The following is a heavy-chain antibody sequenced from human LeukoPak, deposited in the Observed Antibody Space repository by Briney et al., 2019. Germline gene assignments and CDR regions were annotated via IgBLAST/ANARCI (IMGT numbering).Heavy chain of an antibody. Sequence: ASVKVSCKASGGTFSSYAISWVRQAPGQGLEWMGGIIPIFGTANYAQKFQGRVTITADESTSTAYMELSSLRSEDTAVYYCARGLSYILTGPDNWFDPWGQGTLVTVSS. CDR3: ARGLSYILTGPDNWFDP. V-gene: IGHV1-69*13. CDR1: GGTFSSYA. J-gene: IGHJ5*02. D-gene: IGHD3-9*01. CDR2: IIPIFGTA.